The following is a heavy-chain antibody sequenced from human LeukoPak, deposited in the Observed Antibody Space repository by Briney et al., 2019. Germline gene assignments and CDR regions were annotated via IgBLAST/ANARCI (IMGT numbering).Heavy chain of an antibody. CDR3: AKNHYFDY. J-gene: IGHJ4*02. CDR1: GFTFDDYA. Sequence: GGSLRLSCAASGFTFDDYAMHWVRQAPGRGLEWVSGISWNSGSIGYADSVKGRFTISRDNSKNTLYLQMNGLRAEDTAVYYCAKNHYFDYWGQGTLVTVSS. CDR2: ISWNSGSI. V-gene: IGHV3-9*01.